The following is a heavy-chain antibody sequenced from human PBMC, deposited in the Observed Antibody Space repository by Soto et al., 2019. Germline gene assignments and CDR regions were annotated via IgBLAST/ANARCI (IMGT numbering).Heavy chain of an antibody. CDR1: GYTFTDYD. D-gene: IGHD6-19*01. V-gene: IGHV1-8*02. CDR3: STWGRNGWYTGFF. J-gene: IGHJ4*02. CDR2: MNPNSGRT. Sequence: QVQLVQSGAEVRKPGASVKVSCKTSGYTFTDYDINWVRQAPGQGLEWVGRMNPNSGRTDYAQKLEGRVTMTRDISISTAYMELSSLGYDDTGVYFCSTWGRNGWYTGFFWGQGTLVTVSS.